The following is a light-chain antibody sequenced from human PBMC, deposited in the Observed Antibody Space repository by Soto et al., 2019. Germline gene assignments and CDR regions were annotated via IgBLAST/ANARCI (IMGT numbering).Light chain of an antibody. Sequence: LVLTRTPDSLALSLGERAAINFKSSQSVLYTSNNKNYIAWYQQKSGQPPKLLIYWASTRECGVPERFSGSGSGTEFTLTTISRQPDEFSPFYYRQHGNSTITFGQGTRLEIK. V-gene: IGKV4-1*01. CDR3: RQHGNSTIT. CDR1: QSVLYTSNNKNY. J-gene: IGKJ5*01. CDR2: WAS.